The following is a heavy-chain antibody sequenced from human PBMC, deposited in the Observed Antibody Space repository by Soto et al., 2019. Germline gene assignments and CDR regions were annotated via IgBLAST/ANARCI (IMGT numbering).Heavy chain of an antibody. V-gene: IGHV4-59*08. Sequence: TSETLSLTCTVSGGSISSYYWSWIRQPPGKGLEWIGYIYYSGSTNYNPSLKSRVTISVDTSKNQFSLKLSSVTAADTAVYYCARSIGYCGGDCYSGWFDPWGQGTLVTISS. CDR1: GGSISSYY. CDR2: IYYSGST. J-gene: IGHJ5*02. CDR3: ARSIGYCGGDCYSGWFDP. D-gene: IGHD2-21*01.